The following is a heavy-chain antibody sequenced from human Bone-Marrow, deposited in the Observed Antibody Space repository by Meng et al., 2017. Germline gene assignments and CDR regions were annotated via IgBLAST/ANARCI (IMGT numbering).Heavy chain of an antibody. J-gene: IGHJ4*02. CDR2: IYTRGST. CDR1: GGSISSYY. V-gene: IGHV4-4*07. D-gene: IGHD3-10*01. CDR3: ARGGRGVKTFDY. Sequence: SETLSLTGTVSGGSISSYYWSWIRQPAGKGLEWIGRIYTRGSTNYNPSLKSRVTMSVDTSKNQFSLKLSSVTAADTAVYYCARGGRGVKTFDYWGQGTLVTVSS.